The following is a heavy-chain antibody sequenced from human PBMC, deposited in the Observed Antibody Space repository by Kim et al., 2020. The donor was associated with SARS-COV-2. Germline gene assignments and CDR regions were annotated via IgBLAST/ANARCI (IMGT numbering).Heavy chain of an antibody. CDR1: GFTFSDYC. CDR3: AKGETNVGYLSHKY. CDR2: MSGSGGDT. J-gene: IGHJ4*02. V-gene: IGHV3-23*01. Sequence: GGSLRLSCTASGFTFSDYCMSWVRQAPGKGLEWVSAMSGSGGDTYYADSVKGRFTISRDNSKNTLLLQMNSLRAEDTAVYYCAKGETNVGYLSHKYWGQGTLVTVSS. D-gene: IGHD3-22*01.